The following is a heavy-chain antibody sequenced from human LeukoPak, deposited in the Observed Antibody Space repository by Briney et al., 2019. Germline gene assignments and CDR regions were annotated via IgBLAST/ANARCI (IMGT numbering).Heavy chain of an antibody. V-gene: IGHV4-59*01. CDR2: IYYSGST. Sequence: SETLSLTCTDYGDSISSYYWSWVRQPPGKGLEWIGYIYYSGSTNYNPSLKSRVTISVDTSKNQFSLKLSSVTAADTAVYYCARVSGVRKNYYMDVWGKGTTVTVSS. CDR3: ARVSGVRKNYYMDV. CDR1: GDSISSYY. D-gene: IGHD1-26*01. J-gene: IGHJ6*03.